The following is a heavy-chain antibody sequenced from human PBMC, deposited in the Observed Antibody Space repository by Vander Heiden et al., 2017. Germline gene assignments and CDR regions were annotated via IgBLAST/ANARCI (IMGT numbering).Heavy chain of an antibody. CDR3: AEGQEVEGITPPYDY. CDR2: ISTSGGTT. J-gene: IGHJ4*02. Sequence: AASGFTFSNYAMDWVRQTPGKGLEWVSRISTSGGTTYYADSVKGRFTVSRDNSKNTLYLQMNSLRAEDTAVYYCAEGQEVEGITPPYDYWGQGTLVTVSS. V-gene: IGHV3-23*01. D-gene: IGHD3-3*01. CDR1: GFTFSNYA.